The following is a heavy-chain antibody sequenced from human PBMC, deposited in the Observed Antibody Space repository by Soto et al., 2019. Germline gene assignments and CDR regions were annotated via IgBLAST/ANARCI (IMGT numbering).Heavy chain of an antibody. CDR2: ISPRGDNI. CDR1: GFSLANFP. V-gene: IGHV3-48*02. Sequence: GGSLRLSCVSSGFSLANFPMNWVRQTPGKGLEWISYISPRGDNIYYTESVKGRFTISRDSARNSLYLQMNSLRDEDTAVYYCARDGTSSWAYFDYWGQGAQVTVSS. J-gene: IGHJ4*02. D-gene: IGHD6-13*01. CDR3: ARDGTSSWAYFDY.